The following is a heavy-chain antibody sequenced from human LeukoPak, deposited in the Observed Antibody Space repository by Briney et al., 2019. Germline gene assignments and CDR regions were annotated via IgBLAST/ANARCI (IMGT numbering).Heavy chain of an antibody. CDR3: ARAESVWFGELYNGMDV. V-gene: IGHV3-53*01. J-gene: IGHJ6*04. D-gene: IGHD3-10*01. CDR1: GFTVSSNY. Sequence: GGSLRLSCAASGFTVSSNYMSWVRQAPGKGLEWVSVIYSGGSTYYADSVKGRFTISRDNSKNTLYLQMNSLRAEDTAVYYCARAESVWFGELYNGMDVWGKGTTVTVSS. CDR2: IYSGGST.